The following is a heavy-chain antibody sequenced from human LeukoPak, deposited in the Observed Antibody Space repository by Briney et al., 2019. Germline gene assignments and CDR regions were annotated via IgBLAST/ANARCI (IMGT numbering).Heavy chain of an antibody. CDR3: AKDPGKSGYYMDY. CDR1: GFMFSSYS. CDR2: ISSSGSFT. D-gene: IGHD3-3*01. J-gene: IGHJ4*02. V-gene: IGHV3-21*06. Sequence: GGSLRLSCAASGFMFSSYSLNWVRQAPGKGLEWVSSISSSGSFTYLADSVKGRFTISRDNAKNTLYLQMNSLRAEDTAVYYCAKDPGKSGYYMDYWGQGTLVTVSS.